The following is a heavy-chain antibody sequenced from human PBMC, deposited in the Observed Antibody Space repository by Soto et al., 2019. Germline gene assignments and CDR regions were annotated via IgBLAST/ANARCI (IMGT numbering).Heavy chain of an antibody. CDR3: ARDIKDFWSDWFDP. CDR1: GFTFSSYG. CDR2: IWYDGSNK. V-gene: IGHV3-33*01. Sequence: PGGSLRLSCAASGFTFSSYGMHWVRQAPGKGLEWVAVIWYDGSNKYYADSVKGRFTISRDNSKNTLYLQMNSLRAEDTAVYYCARDIKDFWSDWFDPWGQGTLVTVSS. J-gene: IGHJ5*02. D-gene: IGHD3-3*01.